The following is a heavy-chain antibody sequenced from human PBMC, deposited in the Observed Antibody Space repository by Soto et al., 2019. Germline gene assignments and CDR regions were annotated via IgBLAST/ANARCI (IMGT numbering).Heavy chain of an antibody. CDR3: ARGLRNYYGVDV. V-gene: IGHV3-74*01. CDR1: GFTFSDYW. Sequence: GGSLRLSCVASGFTFSDYWIHWVRQAPGKGLVWVSRIKFDGSFTSHADSVKGRFTISRDNARNTVHLQMDSLRAEDTGVYDCARGLRNYYGVDVWGQGTTVTVSS. J-gene: IGHJ6*02. CDR2: IKFDGSFT.